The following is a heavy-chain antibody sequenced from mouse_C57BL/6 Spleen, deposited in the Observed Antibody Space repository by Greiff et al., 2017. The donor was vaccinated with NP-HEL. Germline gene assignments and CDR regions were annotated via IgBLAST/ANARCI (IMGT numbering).Heavy chain of an antibody. CDR1: GFTFTDYY. J-gene: IGHJ2*01. V-gene: IGHV7-3*01. CDR3: ARAGSYYFDY. CDR2: IRNKANGYTT. Sequence: DVKLVESGGGLVQPGGSLSLSCAASGFTFTDYYMSWVRQPPGKALEWLGFIRNKANGYTTEYSASVKGRFTISRDNSQSILYLQMNALRAEDSATYYCARAGSYYFDYWGQGTTLTVSS. D-gene: IGHD2-2*01.